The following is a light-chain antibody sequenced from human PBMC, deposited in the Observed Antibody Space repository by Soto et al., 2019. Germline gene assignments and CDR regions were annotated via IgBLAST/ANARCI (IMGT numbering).Light chain of an antibody. CDR1: QTILSN. J-gene: IGKJ5*01. CDR3: LQHNSYPIT. V-gene: IGKV3-15*01. Sequence: ETVWQQSPGTLSFSPGERSTLSCRASQTILSNLAWYQQKPGQAPRLLIYGASTRATGIPSRFSGSGSGTEFTLTISSLQPEDFATYYCLQHNSYPITFGQGTRLEIK. CDR2: GAS.